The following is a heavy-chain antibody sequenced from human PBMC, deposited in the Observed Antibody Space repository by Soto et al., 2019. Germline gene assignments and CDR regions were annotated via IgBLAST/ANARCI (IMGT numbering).Heavy chain of an antibody. J-gene: IGHJ6*02. D-gene: IGHD2-15*01. CDR3: AKDLSSSNFYYGMDV. Sequence: PGGSLRLSCAASGFTFSSYAMSWVRQAPGKGLEWVSAISGSGGSTYYADSVKGRFAISRDNSKNTLYLQMNSLRAEDTAVYYCAKDLSSSNFYYGMDVWGQGTTVTAP. CDR2: ISGSGGST. CDR1: GFTFSSYA. V-gene: IGHV3-23*01.